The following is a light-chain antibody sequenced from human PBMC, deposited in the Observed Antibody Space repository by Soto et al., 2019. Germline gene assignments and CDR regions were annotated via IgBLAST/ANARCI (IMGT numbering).Light chain of an antibody. CDR3: QHYNSYSEA. CDR2: GAS. J-gene: IGKJ1*01. V-gene: IGKV3-15*01. CDR1: QSVSSN. Sequence: MTQSASXLSVSPGERATLPCRASQSVSSNLAWYQQKPGQAPRLLIYGASIRATGIPARFSGSGSGTEFTLTISSLQPDDFATYYCQHYNSYSEAFGQGTKVDNK.